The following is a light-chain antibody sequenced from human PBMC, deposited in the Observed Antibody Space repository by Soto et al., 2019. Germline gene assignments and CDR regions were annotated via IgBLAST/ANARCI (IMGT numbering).Light chain of an antibody. CDR3: QQYDSTPQT. Sequence: DIVMTQSPDSLAVSLGERATINCKSSQSVLYSSNNKNYLAWYQQKPGQPPKLLIYWASTRESGVPERFSASGSGTDFTLTISSLQAEDVAVYYCQQYDSTPQTFGQGNKVEIK. J-gene: IGKJ1*01. CDR2: WAS. CDR1: QSVLYSSNNKNY. V-gene: IGKV4-1*01.